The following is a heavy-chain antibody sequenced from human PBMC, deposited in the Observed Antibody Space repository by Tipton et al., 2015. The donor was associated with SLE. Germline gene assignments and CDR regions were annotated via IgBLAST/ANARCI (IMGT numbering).Heavy chain of an antibody. Sequence: SLRLSCAASGFTFSSYVMSWVRQAPGKGLEWVSGISGGGARTYYADTVKGRFTISRDNSNNTLYLQMNSLRSEDTAVYYCAKDKQEWLVTYLDYWGQGTLVTVSS. D-gene: IGHD6-19*01. V-gene: IGHV3-23*01. CDR3: AKDKQEWLVTYLDY. CDR1: GFTFSSYV. J-gene: IGHJ4*02. CDR2: ISGGGART.